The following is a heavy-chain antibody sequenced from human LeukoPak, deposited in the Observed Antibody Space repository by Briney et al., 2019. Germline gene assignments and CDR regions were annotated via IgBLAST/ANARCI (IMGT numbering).Heavy chain of an antibody. Sequence: SVKVSCKASGGTFSSHAVSWVRQAPGQGLEWMGGIIPIFGTTNYAQSFQGRVTITADESTSTAYMDLSSLRSEVTAVYYCARGFYGSGSQVRDYFYYMDVWGKGTTVTVSS. V-gene: IGHV1-69*13. CDR1: GGTFSSHA. J-gene: IGHJ6*03. CDR3: ARGFYGSGSQVRDYFYYMDV. D-gene: IGHD3-10*01. CDR2: IIPIFGTT.